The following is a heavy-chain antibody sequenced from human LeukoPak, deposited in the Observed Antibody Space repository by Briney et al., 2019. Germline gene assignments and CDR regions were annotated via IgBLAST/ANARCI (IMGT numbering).Heavy chain of an antibody. V-gene: IGHV5-51*01. CDR2: IYPGDSDT. J-gene: IGHJ4*02. D-gene: IGHD3-10*01. CDR3: ARRYYYGPGSKYYFDY. CDR1: GYSFTSYW. Sequence: GESLKISCKGSGYSFTSYWIGRVRQMPGKGLEWMGIIYPGDSDTRYSPSFQGQVTISADKSISTAYLQWSSLKASDTAMYYCARRYYYGPGSKYYFDYWGQGTLVTVSS.